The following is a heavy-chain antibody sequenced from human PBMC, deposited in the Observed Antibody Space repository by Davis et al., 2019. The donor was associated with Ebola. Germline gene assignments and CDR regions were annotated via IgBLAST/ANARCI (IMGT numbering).Heavy chain of an antibody. J-gene: IGHJ4*02. CDR2: ISSSGSTI. CDR1: GFTFSSYE. V-gene: IGHV3-48*03. D-gene: IGHD1-26*01. Sequence: PGGSLRLSCAASGFTFSSYEMNWVRQAPGKGLEWVSYISSSGSTIYYADSVKGRFTISRDNAKNSLYLQMNSLRAEDTAVYYCAGPSGSYIDYWGQGTLVTVSS. CDR3: AGPSGSYIDY.